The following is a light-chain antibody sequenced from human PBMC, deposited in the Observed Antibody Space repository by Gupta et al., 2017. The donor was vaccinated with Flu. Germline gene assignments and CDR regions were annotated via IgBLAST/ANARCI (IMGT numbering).Light chain of an antibody. Sequence: SSELTQDSAVSVALGQTVRITCQGDSLRNSYASWYQRKPGQAPVLVIYAKNIRPSGIPDRFSGSSSGNTASLTITGAQAEDEADYYCNSRDSTDNHQAVFGGGTKLTVL. J-gene: IGLJ2*01. CDR3: NSRDSTDNHQAV. CDR1: SLRNSY. CDR2: AKN. V-gene: IGLV3-19*01.